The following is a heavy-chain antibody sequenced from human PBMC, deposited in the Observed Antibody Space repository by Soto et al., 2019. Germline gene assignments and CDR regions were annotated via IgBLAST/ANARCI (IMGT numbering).Heavy chain of an antibody. CDR3: ASLGSSTYYYGSGSGMPDY. V-gene: IGHV3-74*01. CDR2: INSDGSST. D-gene: IGHD3-10*01. Sequence: EVQLVESGGGLVQPGGSLRLSCAASGFTFSSYWMHWVRQAPGKGLVWVSRINSDGSSTSYADSVQVRFTISRDNAKNTMYLQMNSLRAEDTAVYYCASLGSSTYYYGSGSGMPDYWGQGTLVTVSS. J-gene: IGHJ4*02. CDR1: GFTFSSYW.